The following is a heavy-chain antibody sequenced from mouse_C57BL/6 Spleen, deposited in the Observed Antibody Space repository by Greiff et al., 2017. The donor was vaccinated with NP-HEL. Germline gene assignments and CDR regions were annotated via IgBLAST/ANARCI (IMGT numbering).Heavy chain of an antibody. V-gene: IGHV1-52*01. D-gene: IGHD2-1*01. J-gene: IGHJ4*01. CDR2: IDPSDSET. CDR3: AREGGYYGNLYAMDY. Sequence: VQLQQPGAELVRPGSSVKLSCKASGYTFTSYWMHWVKQRPIQGLEWIGNIDPSDSETHYNQKFKDKATLTVDKSSSTAYMQLSSLTSEDSAVYYCAREGGYYGNLYAMDYWGQGTSVTVSS. CDR1: GYTFTSYW.